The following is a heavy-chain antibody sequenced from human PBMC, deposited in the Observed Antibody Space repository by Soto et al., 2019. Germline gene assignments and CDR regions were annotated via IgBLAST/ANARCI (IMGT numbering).Heavy chain of an antibody. CDR1: GYNVATYY. Sequence: QMHLAQSGAEVKTPGASVKVSCKTSGYNVATYYIQWVRQAPGQGLEWMGIINPRGGSANYPQKFQGRVTMTSDTSTSTVHMELSSLRSEDTAVYFCARVVRGSDYWGQGSLVTVSS. CDR3: ARVVRGSDY. CDR2: INPRGGSA. V-gene: IGHV1-46*01. J-gene: IGHJ4*02. D-gene: IGHD3-10*01.